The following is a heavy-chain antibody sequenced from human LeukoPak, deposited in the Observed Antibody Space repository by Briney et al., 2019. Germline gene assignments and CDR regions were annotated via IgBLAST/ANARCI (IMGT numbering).Heavy chain of an antibody. Sequence: SETLSLTCTVSGGSISSGGYYWSWIRQHPGTGLEWIGYIYYSGSTYYNPSLKSRVTISVDKSKNQFSLKLNSVTAADTAVYYCAPLGYCSGDDCHRPYWGQGALVTVSS. CDR3: APLGYCSGDDCHRPY. D-gene: IGHD2-15*01. J-gene: IGHJ4*02. V-gene: IGHV4-31*09. CDR2: IYYSGST. CDR1: GGSISSGGYY.